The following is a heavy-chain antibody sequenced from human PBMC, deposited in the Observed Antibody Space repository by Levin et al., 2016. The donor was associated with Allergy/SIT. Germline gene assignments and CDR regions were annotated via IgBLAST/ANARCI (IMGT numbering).Heavy chain of an antibody. V-gene: IGHV1-46*01. CDR2: INPSGGST. Sequence: WVRQAPGQGLEWMGIINPSGGSTSYAQKFQGRVTMTRDTSTSTVYMELSSLRSEDTAVYYCARAARRAGSGWVDYWGQGTLVTVSS. D-gene: IGHD6-19*01. CDR3: ARAARRAGSGWVDY. J-gene: IGHJ4*02.